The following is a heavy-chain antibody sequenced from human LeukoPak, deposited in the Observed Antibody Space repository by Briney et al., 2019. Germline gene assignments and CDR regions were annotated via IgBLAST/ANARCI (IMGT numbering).Heavy chain of an antibody. Sequence: PGGSLRLSCAASGFTFSRYAMSWVRQAPEKGLEWVSVISGSGGSTYYADSVKGRFTISRDNSKNTLYLQMNSLRAEDTAVYYCAKDYCSGGSCYSGLDYWGQGTLVTVSS. CDR1: GFTFSRYA. D-gene: IGHD2-15*01. CDR3: AKDYCSGGSCYSGLDY. V-gene: IGHV3-23*01. CDR2: ISGSGGST. J-gene: IGHJ4*02.